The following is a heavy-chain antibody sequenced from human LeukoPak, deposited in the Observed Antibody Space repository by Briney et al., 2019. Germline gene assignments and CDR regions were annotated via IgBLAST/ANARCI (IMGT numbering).Heavy chain of an antibody. J-gene: IGHJ4*02. CDR3: ARQDYYDSSGYYAYYFDC. D-gene: IGHD3-22*01. Sequence: SETLSLTCTVSGGSISSYYWSWIRQPAGKGLEWIGRIYTSGSTNYNPSLKSRATISVDTSKKQFSLKVSSVTAADTAVYYCARQDYYDSSGYYAYYFDCWGQGTLVTVSS. CDR1: GGSISSYY. V-gene: IGHV4-4*07. CDR2: IYTSGST.